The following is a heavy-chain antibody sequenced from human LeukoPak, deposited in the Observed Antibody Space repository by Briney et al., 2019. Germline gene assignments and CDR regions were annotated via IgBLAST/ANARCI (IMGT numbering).Heavy chain of an antibody. CDR1: GGSISSGDYY. D-gene: IGHD6-19*01. V-gene: IGHV4-30-4*08. CDR2: IYYSGST. Sequence: PSQTLSLTCTVSGGSISSGDYYWSWIRQPPGKGLEWIGYIYYSGSTYYNPSLKSRVTISVDTSKNQFSLKLSSVTAADTAVYYCARAMARGNSGWYSGFDYWGQGTLVTVSS. CDR3: ARAMARGNSGWYSGFDY. J-gene: IGHJ4*02.